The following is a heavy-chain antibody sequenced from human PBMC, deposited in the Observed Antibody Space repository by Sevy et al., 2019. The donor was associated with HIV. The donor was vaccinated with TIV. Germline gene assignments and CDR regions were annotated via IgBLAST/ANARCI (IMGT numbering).Heavy chain of an antibody. V-gene: IGHV3-64D*06. CDR2: ISSDGGST. CDR1: GFSFSNSA. CDR3: VKDPDYNFWRGDYGMDV. D-gene: IGHD3-3*01. Sequence: GGSLRLSCSGSGFSFSNSAMNWVRQTPGKGLKYVSAISSDGGSTYYTDSLRGRFTISIDNSKNTLYLKMSSLRVEDTAVYYCVKDPDYNFWRGDYGMDVWGQGTTVTVSS. J-gene: IGHJ6*02.